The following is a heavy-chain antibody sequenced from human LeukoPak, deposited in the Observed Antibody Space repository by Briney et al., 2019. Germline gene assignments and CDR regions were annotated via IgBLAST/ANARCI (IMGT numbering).Heavy chain of an antibody. J-gene: IGHJ4*02. V-gene: IGHV4-39*01. Sequence: SETLSLTCSVSGGSIGSSSYYWGWIRQPPGKGLEWIATMYYSGITYYNPSLKSRVTISVDTSKNQFSLHLTSVTAADTAVYYCARHFSSAWYSNDYWGQGTLVTVSS. CDR3: ARHFSSAWYSNDY. D-gene: IGHD6-19*01. CDR2: MYYSGIT. CDR1: GGSIGSSSYY.